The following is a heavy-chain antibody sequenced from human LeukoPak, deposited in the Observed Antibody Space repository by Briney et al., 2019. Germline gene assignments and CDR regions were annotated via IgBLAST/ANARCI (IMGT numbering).Heavy chain of an antibody. V-gene: IGHV3-48*04. CDR2: ISSSGSTI. Sequence: GGSLRLSCAASGFTFSSYAMSWVRQAPGKGLEWVSYISSSGSTIYYADSVKGRFTISRDNAKNSLYLQMNSLRAEDTAVYYCARIKQSDYGDPIYYYGMDVWGQGTTVTVSS. D-gene: IGHD4-17*01. J-gene: IGHJ6*02. CDR3: ARIKQSDYGDPIYYYGMDV. CDR1: GFTFSSYA.